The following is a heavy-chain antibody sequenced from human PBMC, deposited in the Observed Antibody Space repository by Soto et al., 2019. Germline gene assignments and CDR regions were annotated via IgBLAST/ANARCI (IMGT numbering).Heavy chain of an antibody. Sequence: ASVKVSCKASGGTFSSYAISWVRQAPGQGLEWMGGIIPIFGTANYAQKFQGRVTITADESTSTAYMELSSLRSEDTAVYYCARDLAYSSSWATSYGMDVWGQGTTVTVYS. V-gene: IGHV1-69*13. D-gene: IGHD6-13*01. CDR1: GGTFSSYA. CDR2: IIPIFGTA. J-gene: IGHJ6*02. CDR3: ARDLAYSSSWATSYGMDV.